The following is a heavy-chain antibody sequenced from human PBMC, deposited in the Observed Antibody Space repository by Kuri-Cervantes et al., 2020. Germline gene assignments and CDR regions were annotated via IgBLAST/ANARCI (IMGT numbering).Heavy chain of an antibody. CDR3: ARHPSDHGGYVRVPREIDF. D-gene: IGHD4-17*01. J-gene: IGHJ4*02. CDR2: VYYSGDT. Sequence: GSLRLSCTVSGDSISTYYWGWIRQAPGKGLEWLGTVYYSGDTYYNPSLRSRVTVSVDTSKNQISLKLSSVTAEDTAMYYCARHPSDHGGYVRVPREIDFWGQGTLVTVSS. V-gene: IGHV4-39*01. CDR1: GDSISTYY.